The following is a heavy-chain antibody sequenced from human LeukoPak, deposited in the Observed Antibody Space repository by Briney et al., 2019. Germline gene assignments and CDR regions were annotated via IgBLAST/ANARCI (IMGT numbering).Heavy chain of an antibody. V-gene: IGHV3-66*01. CDR1: GFAFGSEA. Sequence: PGGSLRLSCAVSGFAFGSEAMSWVRQAPGKGLEWVSVIYSGGSTYYADSVKGRFTISRDNSKNTLYLQMSSLRAEDTAVYYCARALYYYDSSGLPPDYWGQGTLVTVSS. CDR2: IYSGGST. J-gene: IGHJ4*02. CDR3: ARALYYYDSSGLPPDY. D-gene: IGHD3-22*01.